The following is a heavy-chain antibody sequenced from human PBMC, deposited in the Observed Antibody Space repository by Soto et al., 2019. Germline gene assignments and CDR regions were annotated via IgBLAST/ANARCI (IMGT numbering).Heavy chain of an antibody. J-gene: IGHJ6*03. Sequence: GGSLRLSCAASGFTFDDYAMHWVRQAPGKGLEWVSGISWNSGSIGYADSVKGRFTISRDNAKNSLYLQMNSLRAEDTALYYCAKSPLTQPFYYYYYMDVWGKGTTVTVSS. CDR1: GFTFDDYA. V-gene: IGHV3-9*01. CDR3: AKSPLTQPFYYYYYMDV. CDR2: ISWNSGSI.